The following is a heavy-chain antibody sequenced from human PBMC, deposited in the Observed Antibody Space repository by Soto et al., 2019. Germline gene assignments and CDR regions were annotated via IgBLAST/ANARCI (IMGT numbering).Heavy chain of an antibody. J-gene: IGHJ6*04. CDR2: IKQDGSEK. CDR3: ARGGELEAGMDA. D-gene: IGHD1-7*01. Sequence: EVQLVESGGGLVQPGGSLRLSCAASGFTFSSYWMSWVRQAPGKGLEWVANIKQDGSEKYYVDSVKGRFTISRDNAKNSLYLKRNGLRAEDPAVYYCARGGELEAGMDAGGKGTRSPSPQ. V-gene: IGHV3-7*01. CDR1: GFTFSSYW.